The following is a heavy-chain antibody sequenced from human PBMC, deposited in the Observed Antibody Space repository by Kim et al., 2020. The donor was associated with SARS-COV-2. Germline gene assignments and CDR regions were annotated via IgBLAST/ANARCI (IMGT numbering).Heavy chain of an antibody. Sequence: SETLSLTCTVSGGSISSYYWSWIRQPPGKGLEWIGYIYYSGSTNYNPSLKSRVTISVDTSKNQFSLKLSSVTAADTAVYYCARDGGEYSSSSGIYYYYGMDVWGQGTTVTVSS. CDR2: IYYSGST. CDR1: GGSISSYY. D-gene: IGHD6-6*01. J-gene: IGHJ6*02. CDR3: ARDGGEYSSSSGIYYYYGMDV. V-gene: IGHV4-59*13.